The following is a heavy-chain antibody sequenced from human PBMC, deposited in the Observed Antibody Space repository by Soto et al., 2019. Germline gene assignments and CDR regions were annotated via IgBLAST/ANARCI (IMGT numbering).Heavy chain of an antibody. CDR2: IYYSGST. D-gene: IGHD3-9*01. V-gene: IGHV4-30-4*01. Sequence: SETLSLTCTVSGGSISSGDYYWSWIRQPPGKGLEWIGYIYYSGSTYYNPSLKSRVTISVDTSKNQFSLKLSSVTAADTAVYYCARGTYYDILTGYYPGAFDIWGQGTMVTVSS. J-gene: IGHJ3*02. CDR3: ARGTYYDILTGYYPGAFDI. CDR1: GGSISSGDYY.